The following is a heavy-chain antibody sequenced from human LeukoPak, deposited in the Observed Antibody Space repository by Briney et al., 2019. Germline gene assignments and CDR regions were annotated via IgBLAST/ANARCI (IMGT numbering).Heavy chain of an antibody. CDR1: GFTFSDYY. CDR3: ARRYSNGWYFVFDI. D-gene: IGHD6-19*01. CDR2: TSSGSSYT. Sequence: GWSLRLSCAASGFTFSDYYMSWIHQATGKGQKWDSYTSSGSSYTNYADSVKGRFTISRDNTKNSLYLQMNSLRAEDTAVYYCARRYSNGWYFVFDIWGQGTMVTVSS. V-gene: IGHV3-11*06. J-gene: IGHJ3*02.